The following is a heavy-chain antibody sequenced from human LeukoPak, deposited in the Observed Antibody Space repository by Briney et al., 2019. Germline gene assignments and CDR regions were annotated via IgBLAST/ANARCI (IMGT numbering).Heavy chain of an antibody. J-gene: IGHJ4*02. V-gene: IGHV3-21*04. CDR1: GFTFSSCS. Sequence: GGSLRLSCAASGFTFSSCSMNWVRQAPGKGLEWVSSISSSSSYIYYADSVKGRFTISRDNSKNTLYLQMNSLRAEDTAVYYCAKDPDYSSGGANWGQGTLVTVSS. CDR2: ISSSSSYI. D-gene: IGHD6-25*01. CDR3: AKDPDYSSGGAN.